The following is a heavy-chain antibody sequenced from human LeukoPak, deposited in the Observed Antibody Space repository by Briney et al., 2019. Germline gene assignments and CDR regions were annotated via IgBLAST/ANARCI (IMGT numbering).Heavy chain of an antibody. CDR3: ARVGRLRFLEWYWFDP. J-gene: IGHJ5*02. CDR2: IYTSGST. V-gene: IGHV4-4*07. CDR1: GGSISSYY. Sequence: SETLSLTCTVSGGSISSYYWSWIRQPAGKGLEWIGRIYTSGSTNYNPSLKSRVTLSVDTSKNQFSLKLSSVTAADTAVYYCARVGRLRFLEWYWFDPWGQGTLVTVSS. D-gene: IGHD3-3*01.